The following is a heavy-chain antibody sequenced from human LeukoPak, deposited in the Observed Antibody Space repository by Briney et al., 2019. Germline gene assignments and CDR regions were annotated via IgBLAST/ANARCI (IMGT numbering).Heavy chain of an antibody. V-gene: IGHV3-23*01. CDR1: GFTFSSYA. J-gene: IGHJ4*02. CDR2: ISGSGSST. D-gene: IGHD6-19*01. Sequence: GGSLRLSCAASGFTFSSYAMSWVRQAPGKGLEWVSAISGSGSSTYYADSVKGRFTISRDNSKNTLYLQMNSLRAEDTAVYYCAKGKYSSGGVPDYWGQGTLVTVSS. CDR3: AKGKYSSGGVPDY.